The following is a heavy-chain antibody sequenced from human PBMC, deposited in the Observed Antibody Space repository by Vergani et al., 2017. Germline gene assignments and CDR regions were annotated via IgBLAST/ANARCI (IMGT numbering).Heavy chain of an antibody. Sequence: QVQLQESGPGLVKPSETLTLTFDVSDSSIMTNPYWGWFRQSPGKGLEWIGCIHHSGDTHYNSSLKSRVSISIVSSSKFSLRLTSGTAADTAIYSCARHRGSGGFFPSSYFYGMDAWGHGTTVTVSS. CDR2: IHHSGDT. V-gene: IGHV4-38-2*01. D-gene: IGHD3-10*01. CDR1: DSSIMTNPY. CDR3: ARHRGSGGFFPSSYFYGMDA. J-gene: IGHJ6*02.